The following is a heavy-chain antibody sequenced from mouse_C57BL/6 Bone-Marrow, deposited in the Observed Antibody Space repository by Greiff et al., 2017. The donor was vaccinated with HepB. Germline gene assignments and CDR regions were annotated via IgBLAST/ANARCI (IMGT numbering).Heavy chain of an antibody. D-gene: IGHD4-1*01. CDR1: GFSFNTYA. CDR3: VGLDWDIPY. V-gene: IGHV10-1*01. J-gene: IGHJ3*01. Sequence: EVQGVESGGGLVQPKGSLKLSCAASGFSFNTYAMNWVRQAPGKGLEWVARIRSKSNNYATYYADSVKDRFTISRDDSESMLYLQMNNLKTEDTAMYYCVGLDWDIPYWGQGTLVTVSA. CDR2: IRSKSNNYAT.